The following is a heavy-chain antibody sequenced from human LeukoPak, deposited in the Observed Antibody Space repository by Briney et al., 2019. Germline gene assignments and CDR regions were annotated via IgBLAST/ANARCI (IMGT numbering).Heavy chain of an antibody. D-gene: IGHD6-13*01. CDR2: IDTAGNT. CDR3: ARAKMPGIQTAGRVNYFEF. Sequence: GGSLRLSCAASEFTFSNYDMHWVRQATGKGLEWVSTIDTAGNTWYPDSVKGRFTIPRENAKNSLTLQMNSLRVGDTAVYYCARAKMPGIQTAGRVNYFEFWGQGTLVTVSS. V-gene: IGHV3-13*01. J-gene: IGHJ4*02. CDR1: EFTFSNYD.